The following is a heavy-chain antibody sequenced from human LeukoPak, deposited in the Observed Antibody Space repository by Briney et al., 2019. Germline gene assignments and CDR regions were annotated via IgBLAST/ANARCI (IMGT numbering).Heavy chain of an antibody. CDR3: AKGDYYYGMDV. V-gene: IGHV3-30*18. CDR1: GFTFSSYG. Sequence: GRSLRLSCAASGFTFSSYGMHWVRQAPGKGLEWVAVISYDGSNKYYADSVKGRFTISRDNSKNTLYLQMNSLRAEDTAVYYCAKGDYYYGMDVWGQGTTVTASS. CDR2: ISYDGSNK. J-gene: IGHJ6*02.